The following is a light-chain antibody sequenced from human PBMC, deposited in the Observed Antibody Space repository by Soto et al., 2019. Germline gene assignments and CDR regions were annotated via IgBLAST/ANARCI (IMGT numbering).Light chain of an antibody. V-gene: IGKV3D-15*01. CDR1: QSVSSN. Sequence: EVVMSQSPVTLSVSPGERATLSCRASQSVSSNLAWYHQKPGQAPRLLMYEASTRATGIPARFSGSGSATEFTLTISSLQSEDFAVYYCQQYDNWPPWTFGQGTKVDIK. CDR2: EAS. CDR3: QQYDNWPPWT. J-gene: IGKJ1*01.